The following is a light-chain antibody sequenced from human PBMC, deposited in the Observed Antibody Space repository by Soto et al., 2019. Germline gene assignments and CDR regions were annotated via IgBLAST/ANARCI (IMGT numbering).Light chain of an antibody. Sequence: QSALTQPASVSGSPGQSIAISCTGTSGDVGGYDYVSWYQQHPDKAPKLMIYEVTKRPSWVSNHFSGSKSGNTASLTISGLQPEDEADYYCSSHTSGSTRVFGSGTKVTVL. CDR2: EVT. CDR3: SSHTSGSTRV. CDR1: SGDVGGYDY. J-gene: IGLJ1*01. V-gene: IGLV2-14*01.